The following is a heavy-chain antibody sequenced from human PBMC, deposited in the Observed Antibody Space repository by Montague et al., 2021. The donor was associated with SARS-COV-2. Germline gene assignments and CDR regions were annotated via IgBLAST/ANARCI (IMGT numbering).Heavy chain of an antibody. CDR3: ARGWAFDP. J-gene: IGHJ3*01. CDR1: GSSNASAY. Sequence: SETLSLTCTIFGSSNASAYRNCTRLSSRHHPKSIGYVYYNGDTKYNPSLQSRVTISIDTSENQFSLRLNSVTAADTAVYFCARGWAFDPWGQGRLVTVSS. CDR2: VYYNGDT. V-gene: IGHV4-59*08. D-gene: IGHD6-19*01.